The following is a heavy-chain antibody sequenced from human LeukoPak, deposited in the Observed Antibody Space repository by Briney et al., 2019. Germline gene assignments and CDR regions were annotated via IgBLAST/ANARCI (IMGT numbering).Heavy chain of an antibody. CDR2: ISYDGSNK. CDR1: GFTFSSYG. V-gene: IGHV3-30*18. CDR3: AKDKVSANDYYYGMDV. Sequence: GGSLRLSCAASGFTFSSYGMHWVRQAPGKGLEWVAVISYDGSNKYYADSVKGRFTISRDNSKNTLYLQMNSLRAEDTAVYYCAKDKVSANDYYYGMDVWGQGTTVTVSS. D-gene: IGHD2-8*01. J-gene: IGHJ6*02.